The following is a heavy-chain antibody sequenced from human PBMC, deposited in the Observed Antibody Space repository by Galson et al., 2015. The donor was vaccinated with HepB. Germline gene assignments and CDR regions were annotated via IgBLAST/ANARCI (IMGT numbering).Heavy chain of an antibody. D-gene: IGHD6-19*01. V-gene: IGHV7-4-1*02. CDR1: GYTFTNYD. Sequence: SVKVSCKASGYTFTNYDMNWVRQAPGQGLEWMGWINTNTENPTYAQGFTGRCVFSLDTSVSTAYLQISSLKAEDTAVYYCARGPPEAGLDYWGPVPLVSVTS. CDR3: ARGPPEAGLDY. CDR2: INTNTENP. J-gene: IGHJ4*02.